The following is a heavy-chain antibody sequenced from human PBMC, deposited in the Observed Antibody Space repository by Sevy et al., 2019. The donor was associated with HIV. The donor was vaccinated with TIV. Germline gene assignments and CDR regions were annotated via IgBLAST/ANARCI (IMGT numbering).Heavy chain of an antibody. J-gene: IGHJ6*02. Sequence: ASVKVSCKASGYTFTGDYLHWVRQAPGQGLEWMGRVYPNSGGTNYAQNFQDRVTMTRDTSISTAYMELNRLRSDDTAVYYCARDAGGGTTNSGMDVWGQGTTVTVSS. CDR3: ARDAGGGTTNSGMDV. CDR2: VYPNSGGT. CDR1: GYTFTGDY. D-gene: IGHD1-7*01. V-gene: IGHV1-2*06.